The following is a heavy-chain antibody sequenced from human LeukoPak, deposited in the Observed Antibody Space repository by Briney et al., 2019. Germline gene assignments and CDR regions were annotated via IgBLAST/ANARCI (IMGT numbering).Heavy chain of an antibody. Sequence: GGSLRLSCAASGFTFDDYGMSWVRQAPGKGLEWVSGINWNGGSTGYADSVKGRFTISRDNAKNSLYLQMDSLSAEDTAVYYYARQSTAAYSMNFNYWGQGTLVTVSS. CDR1: GFTFDDYG. CDR3: ARQSTAAYSMNFNY. V-gene: IGHV3-20*04. J-gene: IGHJ4*02. D-gene: IGHD6-6*01. CDR2: INWNGGST.